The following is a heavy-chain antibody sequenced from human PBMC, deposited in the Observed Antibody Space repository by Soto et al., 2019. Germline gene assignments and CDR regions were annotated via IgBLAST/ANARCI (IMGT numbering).Heavy chain of an antibody. V-gene: IGHV4-31*03. CDR3: ARDKDLQPTVWGF. D-gene: IGHD3-16*01. CDR1: GDSMATGGHY. CDR2: VYYSGDT. J-gene: IGHJ4*02. Sequence: PSETLSLTCTVSGDSMATGGHYYNWIRQVPGKGLEWIGYVYYSGDTHYTPSLRARATISRDTSKNQFSLRLISVTAADTALYYCARDKDLQPTVWGFWGQGIQVTVSS.